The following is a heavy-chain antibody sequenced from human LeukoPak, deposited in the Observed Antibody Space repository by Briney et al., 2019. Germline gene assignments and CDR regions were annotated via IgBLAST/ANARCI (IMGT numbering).Heavy chain of an antibody. CDR3: AVSPQVRYLDY. CDR2: INHSGST. Sequence: SETLSLTCAVYGGSFSGYYWSWIRQPPGKGLEWIGEINHSGSTNYNPSLKSRVTISVDTSKNQFSLKLSSVTAADTAVYYCAVSPQVRYLDYWGQGTLVTVSS. V-gene: IGHV4-34*01. J-gene: IGHJ4*02. D-gene: IGHD4/OR15-4a*01. CDR1: GGSFSGYY.